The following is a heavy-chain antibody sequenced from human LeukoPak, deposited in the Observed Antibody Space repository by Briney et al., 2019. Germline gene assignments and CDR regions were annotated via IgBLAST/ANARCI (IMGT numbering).Heavy chain of an antibody. V-gene: IGHV3-21*01. CDR1: GFTFSSYT. Sequence: GGSLRLSCALSGFTFSSYTMNWVRQAPGKGLEWVSSISISSYTYYADSVKGRFTISRDNAKDSLYLQMNSLRAEDTAVYYCARADSSSWNFDYWGQGTLVTVSS. CDR2: ISISSYT. CDR3: ARADSSSWNFDY. D-gene: IGHD6-13*01. J-gene: IGHJ4*02.